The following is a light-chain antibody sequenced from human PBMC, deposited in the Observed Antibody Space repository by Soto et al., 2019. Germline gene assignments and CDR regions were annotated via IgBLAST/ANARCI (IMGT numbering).Light chain of an antibody. Sequence: DIQMTQSPSSLSASVGDTVTITRRASQSISRYLNWYQQKPGKAPNLLIYGATSLQSGVPSRFSGSGSATDFTLTISSLQPEDFATYFCQQSYNFLFTFGPGTKVDI. CDR1: QSISRY. J-gene: IGKJ3*01. CDR2: GAT. CDR3: QQSYNFLFT. V-gene: IGKV1-39*01.